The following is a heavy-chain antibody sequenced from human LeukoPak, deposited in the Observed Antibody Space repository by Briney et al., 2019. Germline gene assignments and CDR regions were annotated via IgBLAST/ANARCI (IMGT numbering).Heavy chain of an antibody. CDR3: ARHWVARVE. J-gene: IGHJ4*02. V-gene: IGHV4-39*01. CDR1: GGAISSSSYY. Sequence: PSETLSLTCSVSGGAISSSSYYWGWIRQPPGKGLEWIGCTYYSGFTYYKPSLKSRVTISLDTSNNQFSLKLSSVTAADTAVYYCARHWVARVEWGQGTLVTVSS. CDR2: TYYSGFT. D-gene: IGHD2-15*01.